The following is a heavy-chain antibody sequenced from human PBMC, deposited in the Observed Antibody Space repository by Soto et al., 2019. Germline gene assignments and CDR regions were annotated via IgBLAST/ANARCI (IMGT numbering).Heavy chain of an antibody. Sequence: GGSLRLSCVASGFIFSDYTMNWVRQAPGKGLEWVAVKSYDGNKKDYADSVKRRFTISRDDSNNTLHLQMHSLRVEDTGVYYCVREGSYGPYNWFDPWGRGTLVTVSS. CDR1: GFIFSDYT. V-gene: IGHV3-30-3*01. D-gene: IGHD5-18*01. J-gene: IGHJ5*02. CDR3: VREGSYGPYNWFDP. CDR2: KSYDGNKK.